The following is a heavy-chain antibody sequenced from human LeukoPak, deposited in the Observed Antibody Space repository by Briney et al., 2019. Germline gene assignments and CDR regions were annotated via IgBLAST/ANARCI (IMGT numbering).Heavy chain of an antibody. Sequence: ASVTVSCKASGYKFTDNYMHWVRQAPGQGLEFMGWINPDSGFTNYAQKFKGRVTMTRDTSISTAYLEVRSLTSDDTAVYYCAPTAEAYTSWWKVWGQGTLVTVSS. J-gene: IGHJ4*02. D-gene: IGHD3-16*01. CDR2: INPDSGFT. CDR3: APTAEAYTSWWKV. CDR1: GYKFTDNY. V-gene: IGHV1-2*02.